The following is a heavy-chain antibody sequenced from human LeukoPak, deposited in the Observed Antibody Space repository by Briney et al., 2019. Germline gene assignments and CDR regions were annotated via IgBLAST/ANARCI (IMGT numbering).Heavy chain of an antibody. V-gene: IGHV3-30*18. CDR1: GFTFSTYS. D-gene: IGHD6-19*01. CDR3: AKVRWDNSGWYYLDS. Sequence: GGSLRLSCAASGFTFSTYSMNWVRQAPGKGLEWVAVITYDGGNEYYTDSVKGRFTISRDNSKSTLYLQMNSLRTEDTAVYYCAKVRWDNSGWYYLDSWGQGTLVTVSS. CDR2: ITYDGGNE. J-gene: IGHJ4*02.